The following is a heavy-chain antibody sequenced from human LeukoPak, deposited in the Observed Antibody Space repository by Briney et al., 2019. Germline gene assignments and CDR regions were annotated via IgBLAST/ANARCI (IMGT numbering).Heavy chain of an antibody. Sequence: GGSLRLSCAASGLTFSQSWMSWVRQTPGKGLEWVASIKPDGSERYYVDPVKGRFTISRDNANNSLYLQMNSPRVEDTAVYYCTRGITTSDYWGQGTLVTVSS. J-gene: IGHJ4*02. D-gene: IGHD1-14*01. CDR1: GLTFSQSW. CDR2: IKPDGSER. CDR3: TRGITTSDY. V-gene: IGHV3-7*01.